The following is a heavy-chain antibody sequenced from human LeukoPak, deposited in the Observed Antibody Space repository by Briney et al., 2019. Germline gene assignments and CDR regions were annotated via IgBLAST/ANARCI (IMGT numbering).Heavy chain of an antibody. CDR2: IYYSGST. J-gene: IGHJ6*03. CDR1: GGSISSSSYY. Sequence: PSETLSLTCSVSGGSISSSSYYWGWLRQPPGKGLEWIGSIYYSGSTYYNSSLKSRVTISVDTSKNQFSLKLSSATAADTAVYYCARVALGGCSGGSCYSGYYYMDVWGKGTTVTVSS. CDR3: ARVALGGCSGGSCYSGYYYMDV. D-gene: IGHD2-15*01. V-gene: IGHV4-39*01.